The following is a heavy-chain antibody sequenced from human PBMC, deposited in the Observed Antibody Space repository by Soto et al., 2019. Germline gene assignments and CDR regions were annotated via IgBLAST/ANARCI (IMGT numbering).Heavy chain of an antibody. CDR1: GYTFTSYG. J-gene: IGHJ4*02. CDR2: ISAYNGNT. D-gene: IGHD3-3*01. V-gene: IGHV1-18*01. CDR3: ARERDYDFWSGRDLDY. Sequence: ASVKVSFKASGYTFTSYGISWVRQAPGQGLEWMGWISAYNGNTNYAQKLQGRVTMTTDTSTSTAYMELRSLRSDDTAVYYCARERDYDFWSGRDLDYWGQGTLVTVSS.